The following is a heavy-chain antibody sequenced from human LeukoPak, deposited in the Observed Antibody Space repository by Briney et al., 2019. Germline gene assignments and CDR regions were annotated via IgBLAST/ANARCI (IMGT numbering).Heavy chain of an antibody. D-gene: IGHD4-17*01. CDR1: GFTFSSYG. CDR2: ISYDGSNK. CDR3: AKDWGPYGDLADY. J-gene: IGHJ4*02. V-gene: IGHV3-30*18. Sequence: GGSLRLSCAASGFTFSSYGMHWVRQAPGKGLEWVAVISYDGSNKYYADSVKGRFTISRDNSKNTLYLQMNSLRAEDTAVYYCAKDWGPYGDLADYCGQGTLVTVSS.